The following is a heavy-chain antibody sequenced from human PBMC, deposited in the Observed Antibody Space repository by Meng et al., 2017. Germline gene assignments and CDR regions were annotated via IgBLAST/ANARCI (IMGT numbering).Heavy chain of an antibody. Sequence: SGIERFKPPLTLSLICAIAGDSVSSNRAAWNWIRQSPSRGLEWLGRAYYRSKWYHDYAESVKSRISIDPDTSKNQFSLQLRSVTPEDSAVYYCARGSYSFDSWGQRTLVTVSS. D-gene: IGHD1-26*01. V-gene: IGHV6-1*01. CDR1: GDSVSSNRAA. J-gene: IGHJ4*02. CDR2: AYYRSKWYH. CDR3: ARGSYSFDS.